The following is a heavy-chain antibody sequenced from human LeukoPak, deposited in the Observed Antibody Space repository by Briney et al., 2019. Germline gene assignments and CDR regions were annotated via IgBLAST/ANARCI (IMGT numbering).Heavy chain of an antibody. CDR2: ISVRGGST. J-gene: IGHJ4*02. Sequence: PGGSLRLSCAASGLNLSSHAMSWVRQDAGKGPEWVSAISVRGGSTYYADSVKGRFTTSRDNSKNTLYLQMNSLKAEDTAVYYCARDKAHGHYFDYWGQGTLVTVSS. V-gene: IGHV3-23*01. CDR3: ARDKAHGHYFDY. CDR1: GLNLSSHA.